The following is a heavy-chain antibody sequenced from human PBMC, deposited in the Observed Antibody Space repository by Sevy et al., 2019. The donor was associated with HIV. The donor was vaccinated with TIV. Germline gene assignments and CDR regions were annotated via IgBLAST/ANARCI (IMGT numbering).Heavy chain of an antibody. J-gene: IGHJ6*02. CDR2: INTNTGNP. D-gene: IGHD2-2*01. V-gene: IGHV7-4-1*02. Sequence: ASVKVSCKASGYTFTSYAMNWVRQAPGQGLEWMGWINTNTGNPTYAQGFTGRFVFSLDTSVSRAYLQISSLKAEDTAVYYCARVGLSGGYCSSTSCPAFPHYYYYGMDVWGQGTTVTVSS. CDR3: ARVGLSGGYCSSTSCPAFPHYYYYGMDV. CDR1: GYTFTSYA.